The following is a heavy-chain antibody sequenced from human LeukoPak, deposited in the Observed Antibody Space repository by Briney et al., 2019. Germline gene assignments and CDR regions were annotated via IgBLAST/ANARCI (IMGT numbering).Heavy chain of an antibody. V-gene: IGHV3-9*03. CDR1: GFTFSSYW. J-gene: IGHJ4*02. Sequence: GGSLGLSCAASGFTFSSYWMHWVRQAPGKGLEWVSGISWNSGSIGYADSVKGRFTISRDNAKNSLYLQMNSLRAEDMALYYCAKGNYGDYTPDPMYYFDYWGQGTLVTVSS. CDR2: ISWNSGSI. CDR3: AKGNYGDYTPDPMYYFDY. D-gene: IGHD4-17*01.